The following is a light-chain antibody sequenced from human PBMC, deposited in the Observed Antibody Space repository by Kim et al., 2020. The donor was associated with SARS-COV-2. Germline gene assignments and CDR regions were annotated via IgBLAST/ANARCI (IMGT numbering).Light chain of an antibody. V-gene: IGLV3-21*04. CDR3: QVWDSSSDHSYWV. CDR2: YDS. CDR1: NIGSKR. Sequence: SYELTQPPSVSVAPGKTARITCGGNNIGSKRGHWYQQKQGQAPVLVIYYDSDRPSGIPERFSGSNSGNTATLTTSRVEAGDEADYYCQVWDSSSDHSYWVFGGVTQLIVL. J-gene: IGLJ3*02.